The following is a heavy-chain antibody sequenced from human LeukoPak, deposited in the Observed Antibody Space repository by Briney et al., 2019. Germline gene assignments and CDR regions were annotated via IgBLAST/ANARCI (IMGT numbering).Heavy chain of an antibody. J-gene: IGHJ5*02. CDR3: ARGLDSRGPFDP. CDR2: IIPIFGTA. Sequence: ASVKVSCKASGGTFSSYAISWVRQAPGQGLEWMGGIIPIFGTANYAQKFQGRVTITTDESTSTAYMELSSLRSEDTAVYYCARGLDSRGPFDPWGQGTLVTVSS. CDR1: GGTFSSYA. D-gene: IGHD3-22*01. V-gene: IGHV1-69*05.